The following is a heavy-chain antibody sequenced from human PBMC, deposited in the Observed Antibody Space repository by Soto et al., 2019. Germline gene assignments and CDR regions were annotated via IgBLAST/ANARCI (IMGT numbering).Heavy chain of an antibody. CDR2: INPSGGST. Sequence: ASVKVSCKASGYTFTSYYMHWVRQAPGQGLEWMGIINPSGGSTSYGQKFQGRVTMTRDTSTSTVYMELSSLRSEDTAVYYCARDHYYDRLYYYYGMDVWGQGTTVTVSS. CDR3: ARDHYYDRLYYYYGMDV. CDR1: GYTFTSYY. J-gene: IGHJ6*02. V-gene: IGHV1-46*03. D-gene: IGHD3-22*01.